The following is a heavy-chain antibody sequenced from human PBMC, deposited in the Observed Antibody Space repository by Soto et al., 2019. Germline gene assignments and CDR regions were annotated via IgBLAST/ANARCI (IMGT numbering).Heavy chain of an antibody. J-gene: IGHJ6*02. V-gene: IGHV4-31*03. CDR3: ARVASHKAGYYYYGMDV. CDR1: GGFISSGGYY. CDR2: IYYSGST. Sequence: LSLTCTVSGGFISSGGYYWSWIRQHPGKGLEWIGYIYYSGSTYFNPSLKSRVTISLDTSKNQFSLKLSSVTAADTAVFYCARVASHKAGYYYYGMDVWGQGTTVTVSS.